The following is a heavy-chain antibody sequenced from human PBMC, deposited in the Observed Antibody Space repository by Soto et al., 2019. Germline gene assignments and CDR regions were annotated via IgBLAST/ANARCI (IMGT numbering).Heavy chain of an antibody. CDR3: ASRHSSPYFDY. Sequence: PSETLSLTCTVSGGSISSGDYYWSWIRQPPGKGLEWIGSIYYSGSTYYKPSLKSRVTISVDTSKNQFSLKLNSVTAADTAVYYCASRHSSPYFDYWGQGTLVTVSS. D-gene: IGHD6-13*01. V-gene: IGHV4-30-4*01. CDR2: IYYSGST. J-gene: IGHJ4*02. CDR1: GGSISSGDYY.